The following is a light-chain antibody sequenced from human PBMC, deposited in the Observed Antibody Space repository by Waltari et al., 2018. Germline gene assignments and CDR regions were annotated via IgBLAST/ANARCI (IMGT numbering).Light chain of an antibody. CDR1: ESVLYHRNNKDH. Sequence: DIVMTQSPESLAVSLGERATINCKSSESVLYHRNNKDHLAWYQQKPGQRPKLLIYWASTRESGVPDRFSGSGSETEFTLTINSLQAEDVAVYYCQQYYNTPLTFGGGTKVEIK. J-gene: IGKJ4*01. V-gene: IGKV4-1*01. CDR2: WAS. CDR3: QQYYNTPLT.